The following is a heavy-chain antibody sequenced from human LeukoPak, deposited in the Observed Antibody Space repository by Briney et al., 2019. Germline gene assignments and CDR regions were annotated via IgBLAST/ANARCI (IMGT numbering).Heavy chain of an antibody. CDR2: ISWDGGST. CDR1: GFTFDDYA. V-gene: IGHV3-43D*03. CDR3: AKGGYSDYVGVGSSDNFDY. Sequence: QAGGSLRLSCAASGFTFDDYAMHWVRQAPGKGLEWVSLISWDGGSTYYADSVKGRFTISRDNSKNSLYLQMNSLRAEDTALYYCAKGGYSDYVGVGSSDNFDYWGQGTLVTVSS. J-gene: IGHJ4*02. D-gene: IGHD5-12*01.